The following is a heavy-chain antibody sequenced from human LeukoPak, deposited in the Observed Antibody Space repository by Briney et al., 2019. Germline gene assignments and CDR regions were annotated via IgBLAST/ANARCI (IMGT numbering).Heavy chain of an antibody. CDR2: INHSGST. Sequence: SSETLSLTCAVYGGSFSGYYWSWIRQPPGKGLEWIGEINHSGSTNYNPSLKSRVTISVDTSKNQFSLKLSSVTAADTAVYYCARIGSSWYPYYYYYMDVWGKGTTVTVSS. CDR3: ARIGSSWYPYYYYYMDV. D-gene: IGHD6-13*01. V-gene: IGHV4-34*01. CDR1: GGSFSGYY. J-gene: IGHJ6*03.